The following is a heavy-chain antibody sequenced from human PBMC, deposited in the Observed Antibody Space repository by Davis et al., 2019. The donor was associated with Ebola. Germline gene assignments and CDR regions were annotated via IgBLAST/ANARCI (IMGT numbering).Heavy chain of an antibody. D-gene: IGHD1-26*01. CDR1: GGPISSYY. J-gene: IGHJ4*02. CDR2: IYYSGST. CDR3: ARGIVGATL. Sequence: SDTLSLTCTVSGGPISSYYWSWIRQPPGKGLEWIGYIYYSGSTNYNPSLKSRVTISVDTSKNQFSLKLSSVTAADTAVYYCARGIVGATLWGQGTLVTVSS. V-gene: IGHV4-59*08.